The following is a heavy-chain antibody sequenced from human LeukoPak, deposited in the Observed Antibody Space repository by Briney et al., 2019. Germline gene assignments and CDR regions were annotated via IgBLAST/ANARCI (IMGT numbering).Heavy chain of an antibody. Sequence: ASVKVSCKASGYTFTGYYMHWVRQAPGQGLEWMGRINPNSGGTNYAQKFQGRVTMTRDTSISTAYMELSRLRSDDTAVYYCASSKRDAARKNLDASDIWGQGTMVTVSS. CDR3: ASSKRDAARKNLDASDI. J-gene: IGHJ3*02. D-gene: IGHD6-13*01. CDR2: INPNSGGT. V-gene: IGHV1-2*06. CDR1: GYTFTGYY.